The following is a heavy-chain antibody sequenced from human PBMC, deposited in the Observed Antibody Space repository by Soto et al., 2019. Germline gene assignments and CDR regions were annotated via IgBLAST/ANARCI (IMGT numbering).Heavy chain of an antibody. Sequence: SETLSLTCTVSCGSISSGDYYWSWIRQPPGKGLEWIGYIYYSGSTYYNPSLKSRVTISVDTSKKQFSLKLSSVTAADTAVYYCARGRSRDYPTFAPRGQGPVVTVSP. V-gene: IGHV4-30-4*01. CDR1: CGSISSGDYY. D-gene: IGHD4-17*01. J-gene: IGHJ5*02. CDR2: IYYSGST. CDR3: ARGRSRDYPTFAP.